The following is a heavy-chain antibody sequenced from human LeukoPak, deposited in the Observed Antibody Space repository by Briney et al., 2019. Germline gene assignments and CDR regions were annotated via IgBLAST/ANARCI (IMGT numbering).Heavy chain of an antibody. J-gene: IGHJ3*02. Sequence: SQTLSLTCAISGDSVSSINAAWNWIRQSPSRGLEWLGRTYYRSKWGSDYAVSVRSRIIVRPDTSKNQFSLQLNSVTPDDTAVYYCTRASNRAFDIWGQGTMVTVSS. V-gene: IGHV6-1*01. CDR1: GDSVSSINAA. D-gene: IGHD1-14*01. CDR2: TYYRSKWGS. CDR3: TRASNRAFDI.